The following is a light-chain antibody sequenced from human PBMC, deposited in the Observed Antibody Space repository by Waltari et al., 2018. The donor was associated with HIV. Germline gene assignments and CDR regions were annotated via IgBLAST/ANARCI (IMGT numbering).Light chain of an antibody. CDR3: QSADSSDTFV. V-gene: IGLV3-25*03. CDR2: KDI. J-gene: IGLJ1*01. CDR1: ALPKQY. Sequence: SYELTQPPSVSVSPGQTARITCSGDALPKQYAYWYQQKPGQAPILVIYKDIERPSGIPERFSGSSSGTTGTLTISGVQAEDEADYYCQSADSSDTFVFGSGTKVTVL.